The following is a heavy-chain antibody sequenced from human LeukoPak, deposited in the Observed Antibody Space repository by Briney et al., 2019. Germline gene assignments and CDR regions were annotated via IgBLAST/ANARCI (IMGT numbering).Heavy chain of an antibody. J-gene: IGHJ4*02. Sequence: GGSLRLSCAASGFNFSRYGTHWVRQAPGKGLEWVAVIWYDGSNKYYADSVKGRFTISRDNSKNTLYLQMNSLRAEDTAVYYCAANFDFWGQGTLVTVSS. CDR3: AANFDF. V-gene: IGHV3-33*01. CDR1: GFNFSRYG. CDR2: IWYDGSNK.